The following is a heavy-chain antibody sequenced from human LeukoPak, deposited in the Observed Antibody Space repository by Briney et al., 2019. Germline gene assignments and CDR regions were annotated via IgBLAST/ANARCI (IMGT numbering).Heavy chain of an antibody. D-gene: IGHD3-22*01. CDR2: INTNTGNP. Sequence: GASVKVSCKASGYTFTSYGISWVRQAPGQGLEWMGWINTNTGNPTYAQGFTGRFVFSLDTSVSTAYLQISSLKAEDTAVYYCAREDYYDSSGYSDYWGQGTLVTVSS. CDR3: AREDYYDSSGYSDY. J-gene: IGHJ4*02. V-gene: IGHV7-4-1*02. CDR1: GYTFTSYG.